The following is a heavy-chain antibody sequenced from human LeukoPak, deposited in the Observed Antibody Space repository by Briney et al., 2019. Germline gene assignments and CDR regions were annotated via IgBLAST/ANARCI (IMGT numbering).Heavy chain of an antibody. D-gene: IGHD2-2*01. J-gene: IGHJ6*04. Sequence: SETLSLTCAVYGGSFSGYYWRWVRQPPGKGLEWIGEIKHSGRTNYNPSLRSRVTISVDPSKNQFSLKLSSVTAADTAVYYCARGRYFSSTSCYLYYGMDVWGKGTTVTVSS. CDR3: ARGRYFSSTSCYLYYGMDV. V-gene: IGHV4-34*01. CDR1: GGSFSGYY. CDR2: IKHSGRT.